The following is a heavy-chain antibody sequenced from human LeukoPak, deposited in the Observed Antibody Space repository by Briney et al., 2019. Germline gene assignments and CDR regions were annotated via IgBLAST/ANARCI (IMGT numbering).Heavy chain of an antibody. V-gene: IGHV3-66*01. CDR3: ARGTITAAGRLDY. Sequence: QPGGSLRLSCAASGFTLSSFPMSWVRQAPGKGLEWVSVLYSGGSTYYADSVKGRFTISRDNSKNTLYLQLNSLRVEDTAVYYCARGTITAAGRLDYWGQGTLVTVSS. CDR2: LYSGGST. D-gene: IGHD6-13*01. J-gene: IGHJ4*02. CDR1: GFTLSSFP.